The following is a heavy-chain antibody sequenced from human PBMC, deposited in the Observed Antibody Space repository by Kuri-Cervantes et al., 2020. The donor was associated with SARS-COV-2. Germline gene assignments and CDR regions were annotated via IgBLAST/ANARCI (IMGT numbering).Heavy chain of an antibody. V-gene: IGHV1-69*13. CDR1: GYIFTGYY. J-gene: IGHJ5*02. CDR2: IIPMFGTT. D-gene: IGHD4-17*01. Sequence: SVKVSCKASGYIFTGYYVHWVRQAPGQGLEWMGGIIPMFGTTNYAQKFQGRFTITADESTNTAYMELSSLRSEDTAVYYCASAWATVTHGWLDPWGQGTLVTVSS. CDR3: ASAWATVTHGWLDP.